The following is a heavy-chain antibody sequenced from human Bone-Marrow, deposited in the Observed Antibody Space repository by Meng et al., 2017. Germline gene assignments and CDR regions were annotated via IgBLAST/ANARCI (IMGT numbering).Heavy chain of an antibody. CDR1: GFTFSSYW. CDR3: ARFTPFDY. CDR2: INTDGSST. V-gene: IGHV3-74*01. Sequence: VQLVGSGGGVVKPGRSLRLSGTASGFTFSSYWMHWVRQAPGKGPVWVSRINTDGSSTDYADSVKGRFTISRDNAKNTRYLQMNSLRAEDTAMYYCARFTPFDYWGQGTLVTVSS. J-gene: IGHJ4*02.